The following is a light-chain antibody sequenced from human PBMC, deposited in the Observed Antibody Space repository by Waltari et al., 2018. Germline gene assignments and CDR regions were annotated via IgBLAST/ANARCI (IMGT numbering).Light chain of an antibody. CDR3: SSYAHNNHFV. CDR1: NSDVGAYNY. CDR2: EVT. Sequence: QSVLTQPPSATGSPGQSVTFSCTGTNSDVGAYNYVPWYQQHPGKVPKLLIYEVTKRPSGVPDRFSGSKSGNTASLTVSGLQADDEADYYCSSYAHNNHFVFGTGTKVTVL. V-gene: IGLV2-8*01. J-gene: IGLJ1*01.